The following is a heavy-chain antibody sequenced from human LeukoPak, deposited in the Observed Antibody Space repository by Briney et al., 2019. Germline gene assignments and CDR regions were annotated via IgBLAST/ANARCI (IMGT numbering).Heavy chain of an antibody. J-gene: IGHJ6*02. D-gene: IGHD3-10*01. CDR1: GGSISSYY. V-gene: IGHV4-59*08. CDR3: ARGAYDSYGMDV. Sequence: PSETLSLTCTVSGGSISSYYWSWIRQPPGKGLEWIGYISYSGSTNYNPSLKSRVTISVDTSKNQFSLKLSSVTAADTAVYFCARGAYDSYGMDVWGQGTTVTVSS. CDR2: ISYSGST.